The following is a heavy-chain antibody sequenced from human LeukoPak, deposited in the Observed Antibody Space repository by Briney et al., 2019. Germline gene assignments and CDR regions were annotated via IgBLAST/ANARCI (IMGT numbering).Heavy chain of an antibody. CDR1: GFTFSSHA. CDR2: ISGSGGST. V-gene: IGHV3-23*01. CDR3: AGDTTVTKYFDY. J-gene: IGHJ4*02. Sequence: GGSLRLSCATSGFTFSSHAMSWVRQAPGKGLEWVSAISGSGGSTYYADSAKGRFTISRDNSKNTLYLQMNSLRAEDTAVYYCAGDTTVTKYFDYWGQGTLVTVSS. D-gene: IGHD4-17*01.